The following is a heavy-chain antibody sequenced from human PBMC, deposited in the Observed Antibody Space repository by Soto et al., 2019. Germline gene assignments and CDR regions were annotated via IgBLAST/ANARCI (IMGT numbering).Heavy chain of an antibody. CDR3: ARVLNDIVVVVAAMYYFDY. CDR1: GYTFTSYA. V-gene: IGHV1-3*04. Sequence: ASVKVSCKASGYTFTSYAMHWVRQAPGQRLEWMGWINTGNGNTKYSQKFQGRVTITRDTSASTAYMELSSLRSEDTAVYYCARVLNDIVVVVAAMYYFDYWGQGTLVTVSS. J-gene: IGHJ4*02. CDR2: INTGNGNT. D-gene: IGHD2-15*01.